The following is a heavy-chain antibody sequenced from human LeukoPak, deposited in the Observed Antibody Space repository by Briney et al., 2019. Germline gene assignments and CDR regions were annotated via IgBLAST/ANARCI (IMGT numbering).Heavy chain of an antibody. CDR2: INPNSGGT. J-gene: IGHJ4*02. V-gene: IGHV1-2*02. CDR3: ARDEGRYCSSTSCSLDY. CDR1: GYTFTGYY. Sequence: GASVKASCKASGYTFTGYYMHWVRQAPGQGLEWMGWINPNSGGTNYAQKFQGRVTMTRDTSICTAYMELSRLRSDDTAVYYCARDEGRYCSSTSCSLDYWGQGTLVTVSS. D-gene: IGHD2-2*01.